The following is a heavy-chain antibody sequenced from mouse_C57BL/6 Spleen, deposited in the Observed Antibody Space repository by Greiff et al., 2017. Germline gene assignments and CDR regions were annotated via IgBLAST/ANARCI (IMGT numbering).Heavy chain of an antibody. Sequence: LVESGAELARPGASVKLSCKASGYTFTSYGISWVKQRTGQGLEWIGEIYPRSGNTYYNEKFKGKAPLTADKSSSPAYMELRSLTSEASAVYFCARSAVVAEGYFDLWGAVTTVAVSS. CDR1: GYTFTSYG. J-gene: IGHJ1*01. CDR2: IYPRSGNT. CDR3: ARSAVVAEGYFDL. V-gene: IGHV1-81*01. D-gene: IGHD1-1*01.